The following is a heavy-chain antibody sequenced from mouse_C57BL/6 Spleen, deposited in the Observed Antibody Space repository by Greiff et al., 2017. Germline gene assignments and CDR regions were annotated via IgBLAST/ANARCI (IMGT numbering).Heavy chain of an antibody. D-gene: IGHD1-1*02. J-gene: IGHJ3*01. CDR3: GRGGWGALGD. CDR1: GYTFTSYW. Sequence: VQLQQPGAELVKPGASVKLSCKASGYTFTSYWMHWVKQRPGQGLEWIGGIDPDSGGTNYNEKFKSKATLTVDTSSSTAYMQLSSLTSEDSAVYYCGRGGWGALGDWGQGTPVTVAA. CDR2: IDPDSGGT. V-gene: IGHV1-72*01.